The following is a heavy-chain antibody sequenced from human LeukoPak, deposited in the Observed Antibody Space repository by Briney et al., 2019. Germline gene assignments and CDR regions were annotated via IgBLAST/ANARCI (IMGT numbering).Heavy chain of an antibody. D-gene: IGHD6-19*01. CDR3: ATRGRGDSSGWFNHDY. V-gene: IGHV3-23*01. J-gene: IGHJ4*02. CDR1: GFTFSSYA. Sequence: GGSLRLSCAASGFTFSSYAMSWVRQAPGKGLEWVSAISGSGGSTYYADSVKGRFTISRDNSKNTLYLQMNSLRAEDTAVYYCATRGRGDSSGWFNHDYWGQGTLVAVSS. CDR2: ISGSGGST.